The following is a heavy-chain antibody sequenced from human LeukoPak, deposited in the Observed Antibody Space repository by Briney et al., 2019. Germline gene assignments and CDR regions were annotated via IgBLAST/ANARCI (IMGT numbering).Heavy chain of an antibody. D-gene: IGHD4-17*01. CDR2: IYYSGST. CDR3: ARVHGDYTGSFDY. J-gene: IGHJ4*02. V-gene: IGHV4-31*03. Sequence: SRTLSLTCTVSGGSISSGGYYWSWIHHHPGKGLEWIGYIYYSGSTYYNPFLKSRITISVDTSKNQFSLKLSSVTAADTAVYYCARVHGDYTGSFDYWGQGTLVTVSS. CDR1: GGSISSGGYY.